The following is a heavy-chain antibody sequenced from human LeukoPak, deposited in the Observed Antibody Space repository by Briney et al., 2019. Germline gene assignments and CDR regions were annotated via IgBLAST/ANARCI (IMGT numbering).Heavy chain of an antibody. J-gene: IGHJ5*02. D-gene: IGHD1-26*01. V-gene: IGHV1-2*02. Sequence: ASVKVSCKASGYTFTGYYMHWVRQAPGQGIEWMGWINPNSGGTNYAQKFQGRVTMTRDTSISTAYMELSRLRSDDTAVYYCARGLVGAATRFDPWGQGTLVTVSS. CDR3: ARGLVGAATRFDP. CDR1: GYTFTGYY. CDR2: INPNSGGT.